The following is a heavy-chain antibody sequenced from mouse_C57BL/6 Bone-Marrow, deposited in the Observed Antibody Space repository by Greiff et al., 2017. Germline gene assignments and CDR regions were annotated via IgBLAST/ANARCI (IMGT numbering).Heavy chain of an antibody. J-gene: IGHJ2*01. Sequence: VQLQQSGAELVKPGASVKLSCKASGYTFTSYWMQWVKQRPGQGLEWIGEIDPSDSSTNYNQKFKGKATLTVDTSSSTAYMQLSSLTSEDSAVYYCARPIYYDYEGGYWGQGTTLTVSS. CDR3: ARPIYYDYEGGY. CDR2: IDPSDSST. CDR1: GYTFTSYW. V-gene: IGHV1-50*01. D-gene: IGHD2-4*01.